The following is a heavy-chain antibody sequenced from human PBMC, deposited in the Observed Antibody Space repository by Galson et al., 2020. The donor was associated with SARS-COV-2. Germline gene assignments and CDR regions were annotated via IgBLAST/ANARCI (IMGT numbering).Heavy chain of an antibody. Sequence: GGSLRLSCAASGFTFSSYDMHWVRQATGKGLEWVSAIGTAGDTYYPGSVKGRFTISRENAKNSLYLQMNSLRAGDTAVYYCARGQYCSSTSCFLYYYYYMDVWGKGTTVTVSS. V-gene: IGHV3-13*01. CDR3: ARGQYCSSTSCFLYYYYYMDV. J-gene: IGHJ6*03. D-gene: IGHD2-2*01. CDR1: GFTFSSYD. CDR2: IGTAGDT.